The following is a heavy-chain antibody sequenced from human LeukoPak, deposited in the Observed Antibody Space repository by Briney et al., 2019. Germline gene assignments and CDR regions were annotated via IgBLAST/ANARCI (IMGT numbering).Heavy chain of an antibody. CDR1: GYTLTELS. Sequence: ASVKVSCKVSGYTLTELSMHWVRQAPGKGLEWMGGFDPEDGETIYAQKFQGRVTITADESTSTAYMELSSLRSEDTAVYYCARGDTIFGVVPSSVGWFDPWGQGTLVTVSS. CDR3: ARGDTIFGVVPSSVGWFDP. CDR2: FDPEDGET. D-gene: IGHD3-3*01. J-gene: IGHJ5*02. V-gene: IGHV1-24*01.